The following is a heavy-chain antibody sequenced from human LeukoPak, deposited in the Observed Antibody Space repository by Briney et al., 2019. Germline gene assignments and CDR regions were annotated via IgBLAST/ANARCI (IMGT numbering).Heavy chain of an antibody. D-gene: IGHD2-8*02. Sequence: SETLSLTCTVSGGSISGYYWSWIRQPPGKGLEWIGYISYSGSTDYNPSLKSRLTISVDTSKNQFSLKLGSVTAADTAIYYCARGNGDYVVSWGQGTLVTVSS. CDR2: ISYSGST. V-gene: IGHV4-59*01. J-gene: IGHJ5*02. CDR3: ARGNGDYVVS. CDR1: GGSISGYY.